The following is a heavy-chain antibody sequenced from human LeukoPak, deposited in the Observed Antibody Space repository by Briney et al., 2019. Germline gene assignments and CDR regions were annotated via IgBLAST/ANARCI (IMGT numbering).Heavy chain of an antibody. CDR3: ARDWDSSLDY. D-gene: IGHD6-13*01. J-gene: IGHJ4*02. CDR2: IWYDGSNK. Sequence: GGSLRLSCAASGFTFSSYVMHCVRQAPGKGREWVAVIWYDGSNKYYADSVKGRFSISRDNSKNTLYLQMNSLRAEDTAVSYCARDWDSSLDYWGQGTLVTVS. CDR1: GFTFSSYV. V-gene: IGHV3-33*01.